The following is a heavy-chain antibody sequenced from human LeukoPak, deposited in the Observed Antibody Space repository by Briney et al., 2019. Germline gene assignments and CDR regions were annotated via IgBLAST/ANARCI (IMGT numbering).Heavy chain of an antibody. CDR3: GRGPGYRSDY. CDR2: INRDGSEK. D-gene: IGHD5-12*01. J-gene: IGHJ4*02. V-gene: IGHV3-7*05. Sequence: PGGSLRLSCAASGLTFNTYWMTWVRQAPGKGLEWVANINRDGSEKNYLGSVRGRFPISRDNTKNSLYLQMNSLTVEDTAVYYCGRGPGYRSDYWGQGTLVTVSS. CDR1: GLTFNTYW.